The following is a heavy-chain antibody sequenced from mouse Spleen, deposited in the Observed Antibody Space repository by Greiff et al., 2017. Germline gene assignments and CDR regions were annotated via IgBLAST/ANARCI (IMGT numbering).Heavy chain of an antibody. V-gene: IGHV1-39*01. CDR2: IDPYYGGT. J-gene: IGHJ4*01. CDR3: ARKGYGNYDAMDY. D-gene: IGHD2-10*02. Sequence: EVHLVESGPELEKPGASVKISCKASGYSFTGYNMNWVKQSNGKSLEWIGNIDPYYGGTSYNQKFKGKATLTADKSSSTAYMQLNSLTSEDSAVYYCARKGYGNYDAMDYWGQGTSVTVSS. CDR1: GYSFTGYN.